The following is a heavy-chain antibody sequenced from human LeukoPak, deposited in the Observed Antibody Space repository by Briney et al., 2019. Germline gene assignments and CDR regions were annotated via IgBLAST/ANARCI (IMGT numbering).Heavy chain of an antibody. V-gene: IGHV1-69*05. CDR3: ASGRSSSYYYYYMDV. J-gene: IGHJ6*03. Sequence: SVKVSCKASGGTFSSYAISWVRQAPGQGLEWMGGIIPIFGTANYAQKFQGRVTITTDESTSTAYMELCSLRSEDTAVYYCASGRSSSYYYYYMDVWGKGTTVTVSS. CDR1: GGTFSSYA. D-gene: IGHD6-6*01. CDR2: IIPIFGTA.